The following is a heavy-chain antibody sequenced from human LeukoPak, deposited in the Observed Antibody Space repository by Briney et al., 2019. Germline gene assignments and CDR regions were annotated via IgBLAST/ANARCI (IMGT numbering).Heavy chain of an antibody. CDR3: ARESGAAKIGQMLNY. CDR2: IQYDGSEI. V-gene: IGHV3-30*02. J-gene: IGHJ4*02. CDR1: GLMFSTSG. D-gene: IGHD3-10*02. Sequence: AGGSLRLSCAASGLMFSTSGRHWVRQTPGKGLEWVAFIQYDGSEIYYADSLKGRFTISRDNSKTTLYLQMNSLRAEDTAVFYCARESGAAKIGQMLNYWGQGTLVTVSS.